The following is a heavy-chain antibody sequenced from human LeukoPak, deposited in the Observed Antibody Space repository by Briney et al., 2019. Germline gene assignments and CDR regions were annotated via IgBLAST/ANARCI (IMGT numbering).Heavy chain of an antibody. CDR3: AKDIGLGYCSGGRCYGMDV. D-gene: IGHD2-15*01. J-gene: IGHJ6*02. CDR1: GFTFDDYT. Sequence: GGSLRLSCAASGFTFDDYTMHWVRQAPGEGLEWVSGISWNSGSIGYADSVKGRFTISRDNAKNSLYLQMNSLRAEDTALYYCAKDIGLGYCSGGRCYGMDVWGQGTTVTVSS. V-gene: IGHV3-9*01. CDR2: ISWNSGSI.